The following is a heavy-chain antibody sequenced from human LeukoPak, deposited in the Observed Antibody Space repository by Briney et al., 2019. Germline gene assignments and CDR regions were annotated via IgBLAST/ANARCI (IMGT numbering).Heavy chain of an antibody. V-gene: IGHV3-48*01. D-gene: IGHD3-22*01. CDR3: ARDWSDSSGYSWFDP. CDR2: ISDSGNTT. J-gene: IGHJ5*02. Sequence: GGSLRLSCAASGFTFSSYTMNWVRQAPGKGLEWLSFISDSGNTTYYADSVKGRFTISRDNSKNTLYLQMNSLRAEDTAVYYCARDWSDSSGYSWFDPWGQGTLVTVSS. CDR1: GFTFSSYT.